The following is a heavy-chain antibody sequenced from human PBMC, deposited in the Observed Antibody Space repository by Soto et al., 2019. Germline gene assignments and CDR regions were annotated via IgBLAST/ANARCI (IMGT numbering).Heavy chain of an antibody. V-gene: IGHV3-30*18. CDR2: ISYDGSNK. CDR1: GFTFSSYG. J-gene: IGHJ5*02. Sequence: QVQLVESGGGVVQPGRSLRLSCAASGFTFSSYGMHWVRQAPGKGLEWVAVISYDGSNKYYADSVKGRFTISRDNSKNKMYLQMNSLRAEDTAVYYCAKGGGAMVRGDGNWFDPWGQGTLVTVSS. D-gene: IGHD3-10*01. CDR3: AKGGGAMVRGDGNWFDP.